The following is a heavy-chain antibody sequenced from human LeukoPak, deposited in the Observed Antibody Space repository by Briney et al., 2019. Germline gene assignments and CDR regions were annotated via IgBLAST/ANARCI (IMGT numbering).Heavy chain of an antibody. Sequence: GASVKVSCKASGYTFTGYYMHWVRQAPGQGLEWMGWINPNSGGTNYAQKFQGWVTMTRDTSISTAYMELSRLRSGDTAVYYCARVSIAAAYAFDIWGQGTMVTVSS. J-gene: IGHJ3*02. V-gene: IGHV1-2*04. CDR3: ARVSIAAAYAFDI. CDR2: INPNSGGT. D-gene: IGHD6-13*01. CDR1: GYTFTGYY.